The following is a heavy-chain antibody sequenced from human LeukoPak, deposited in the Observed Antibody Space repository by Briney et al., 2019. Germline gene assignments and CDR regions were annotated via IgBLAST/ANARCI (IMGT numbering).Heavy chain of an antibody. CDR3: ATHTANRVGATLDP. D-gene: IGHD1-26*01. CDR1: GGAFSSYA. CDR2: IIPIFGTA. V-gene: IGHV1-69*01. J-gene: IGHJ5*02. Sequence: GSSVKVSCKASGGAFSSYAISWVRQAPGQGLEWVGGIIPIFGTANYAQKFQGRVTITADESTSTAYMELSSLRSEDTAVYYCATHTANRVGATLDPWGQGTLVTVSS.